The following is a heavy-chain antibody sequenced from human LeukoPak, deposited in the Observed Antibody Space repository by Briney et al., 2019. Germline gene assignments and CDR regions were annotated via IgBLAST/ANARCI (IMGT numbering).Heavy chain of an antibody. Sequence: GGSLRISCAASQFTFSHYGMHWARQAPGRGLEWVAVIWNDGSTTYYADSVKGRFSISRDNSRNTLYLQMTSLRAEDTAVYYCAKDAQRGFDYSNSLEYWGQGTLVTVSS. CDR2: IWNDGSTT. V-gene: IGHV3-33*03. CDR3: AKDAQRGFDYSNSLEY. J-gene: IGHJ4*02. CDR1: QFTFSHYG. D-gene: IGHD4-11*01.